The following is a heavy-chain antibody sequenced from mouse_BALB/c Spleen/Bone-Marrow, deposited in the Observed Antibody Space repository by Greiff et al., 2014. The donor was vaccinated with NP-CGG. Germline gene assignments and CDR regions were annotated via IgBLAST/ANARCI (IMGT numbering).Heavy chain of an antibody. D-gene: IGHD4-1*01. V-gene: IGHV5-17*02. CDR3: TRGGNWEDFDY. J-gene: IGHJ2*01. CDR1: GFTFSGFG. CDR2: ISSGSSTI. Sequence: EVKLVESGGGLVLPGGSRKLSCAASGFTFSGFGMHWVRQAPEKGLEWVAYISSGSSTIFYADTVKGRFTISRDNPKNTLFLQMTSLRSEDTAMYYCTRGGNWEDFDYWGQGTTLTVSS.